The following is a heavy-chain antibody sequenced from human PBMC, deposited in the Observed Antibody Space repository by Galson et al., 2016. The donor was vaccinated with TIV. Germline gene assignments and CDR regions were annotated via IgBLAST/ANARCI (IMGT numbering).Heavy chain of an antibody. J-gene: IGHJ5*02. D-gene: IGHD1-7*01. CDR2: INTGTTNT. Sequence: SVKVSCKASGYTFTNYVIHWLRQAPGQRLEWTGWINTGTTNTKYSQKFQGRVTITRDTSTNSVYMELNSLTPEDTAVYFCARDRTGTTWFDPWGQGTLVTVSS. V-gene: IGHV1-3*04. CDR3: ARDRTGTTWFDP. CDR1: GYTFTNYV.